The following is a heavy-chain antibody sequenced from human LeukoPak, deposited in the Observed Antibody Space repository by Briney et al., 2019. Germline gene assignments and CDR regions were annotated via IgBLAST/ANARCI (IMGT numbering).Heavy chain of an antibody. V-gene: IGHV3-48*01. CDR2: ISSSSSTI. CDR1: GFTFSSYS. D-gene: IGHD5-24*01. J-gene: IGHJ3*02. CDR3: ARDEILSGAFDI. Sequence: PGGSLRLSCAASGFTFSSYSMNWVRQAPGKGLEWVSYISSSSSTIYYADSVKGRFTISRDNAKNSLYLQKNSLRAEDTAVYYCARDEILSGAFDIWGQGTMVTVSS.